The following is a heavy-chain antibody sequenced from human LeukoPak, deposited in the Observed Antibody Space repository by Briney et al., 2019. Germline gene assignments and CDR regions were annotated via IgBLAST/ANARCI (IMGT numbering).Heavy chain of an antibody. CDR3: ASGSYYTALTFDY. CDR1: GFTVSSNY. V-gene: IGHV3-53*01. D-gene: IGHD1-26*01. J-gene: IGHJ4*02. Sequence: PGGSLRLSCAASGFTVSSNYMSWVRQAPGKGLEWVSVIYSGGSTYYADSVKGRFTISRDNSKNTLYLQMNSLRAEDTAVYYCASGSYYTALTFDYWGQGTLVTVSS. CDR2: IYSGGST.